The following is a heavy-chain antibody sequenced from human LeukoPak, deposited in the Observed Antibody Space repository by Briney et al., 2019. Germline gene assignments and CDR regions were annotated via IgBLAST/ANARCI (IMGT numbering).Heavy chain of an antibody. Sequence: ASVKVSCKASGYTFTGYYMHWVRQAPGQGLEWMGWINPNSGGTNYAQKFQGRVTMTRDTSISTAYMELSRLRSDDTAVYYCARLPGRGYCSSTSCYGGEDYWGQGTLVTVSS. CDR2: INPNSGGT. J-gene: IGHJ4*02. CDR3: ARLPGRGYCSSTSCYGGEDY. CDR1: GYTFTGYY. D-gene: IGHD2-2*01. V-gene: IGHV1-2*02.